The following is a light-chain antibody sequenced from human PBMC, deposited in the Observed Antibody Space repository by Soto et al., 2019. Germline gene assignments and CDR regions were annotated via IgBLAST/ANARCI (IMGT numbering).Light chain of an antibody. V-gene: IGLV2-8*01. J-gene: IGLJ2*01. CDR1: SSDVGGYNY. CDR2: EVS. Sequence: QSALTQPPSASGSPGQSVTISCTGTSSDVGGYNYVSWYQQHPGKAPKLMIYEVSKRPSGVPDRFSGSKSGNTASLTVSGLQAEDEADYYCSSYAGSNNFGVVFGGGTKLPS. CDR3: SSYAGSNNFGVV.